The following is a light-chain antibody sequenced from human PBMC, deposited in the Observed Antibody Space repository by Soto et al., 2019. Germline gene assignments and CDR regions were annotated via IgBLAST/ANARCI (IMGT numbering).Light chain of an antibody. J-gene: IGKJ2*01. CDR1: QTISSW. Sequence: DIQMTQSPSTLSGSVGDRVTITCRASQTISSWLAWYQQKPGKAPKLLIYAASTLQTGVPSRFTGSGSGTDFTLTIISLQPEDYATYFCQQSYSMPYAFGPGTKVDI. CDR3: QQSYSMPYA. V-gene: IGKV1-39*01. CDR2: AAS.